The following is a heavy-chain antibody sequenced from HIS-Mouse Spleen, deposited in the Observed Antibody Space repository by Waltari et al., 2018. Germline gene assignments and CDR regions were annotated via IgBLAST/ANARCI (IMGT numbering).Heavy chain of an antibody. CDR1: GYTFTGYY. V-gene: IGHV1-2*02. CDR2: INPNSGGT. D-gene: IGHD3-16*02. Sequence: QVQLVQSGAEVKKPGASVKVSCKASGYTFTGYYMHWVRQAPGQGLEWMGWINPNSGGTNYAQKFQGRVTMTRDTSISTAYMELSRLRSDDTAVYYCARVHYDYVWGSYPGDYWGQGTLVTVSS. CDR3: ARVHYDYVWGSYPGDY. J-gene: IGHJ4*02.